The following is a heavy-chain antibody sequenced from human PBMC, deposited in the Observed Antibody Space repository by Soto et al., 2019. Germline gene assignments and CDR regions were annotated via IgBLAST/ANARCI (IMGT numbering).Heavy chain of an antibody. D-gene: IGHD4-17*01. Sequence: QLQLQESGPGLVKPSETLSLTCTVSGGSISSSSYYWGWIRQPPGKGLEWIGSIYYSGSTYYNPSLKSRVTISVDTSKNQFSLKLSSVTAADTAVYYCARLERLRWSNWFDPWGQGTLVTVSS. V-gene: IGHV4-39*01. CDR2: IYYSGST. J-gene: IGHJ5*02. CDR3: ARLERLRWSNWFDP. CDR1: GGSISSSSYY.